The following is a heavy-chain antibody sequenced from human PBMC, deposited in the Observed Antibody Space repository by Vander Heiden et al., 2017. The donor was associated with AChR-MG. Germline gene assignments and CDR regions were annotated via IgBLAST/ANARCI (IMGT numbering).Heavy chain of an antibody. Sequence: EVQLLESGGGSVEPGGSLRLSCAAPGFPFGTYAMAWVRQAPGKGLEWVATISGPGGSTYYADAVKGRFTISRDNSKNSLYLHMNRMRAEDTAVYYCAKDQWQSLTGYYTYWGQGTLVTVSS. CDR1: GFPFGTYA. J-gene: IGHJ4*02. CDR3: AKDQWQSLTGYYTY. D-gene: IGHD3-9*01. CDR2: ISGPGGST. V-gene: IGHV3-23*01.